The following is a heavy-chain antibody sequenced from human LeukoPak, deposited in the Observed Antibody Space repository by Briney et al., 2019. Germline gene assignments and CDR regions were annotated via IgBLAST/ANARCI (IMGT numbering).Heavy chain of an antibody. CDR1: GFTFSTYW. CDR2: VNPDGRIT. J-gene: IGHJ4*02. D-gene: IGHD3-10*01. V-gene: IGHV3-74*01. CDR3: ARDSTSGSYSAD. Sequence: GGSLRLSCEASGFTFSTYWMHWVRQAPGKGLVWVSRVNPDGRITGYAASVKGRFTISRDNAENTLYLEMNSLRIDDSAIYYCARDSTSGSYSADWGQGTRVTVSS.